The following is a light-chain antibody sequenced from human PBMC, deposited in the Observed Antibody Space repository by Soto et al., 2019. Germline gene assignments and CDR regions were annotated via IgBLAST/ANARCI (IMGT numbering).Light chain of an antibody. CDR1: QSISSW. Sequence: DIQMTQSPSTLSASVGDRVTITCRASQSISSWLAWYQQKPGKAPKLLIFDASSLESGVPSRFSGSGSGTDFTLTISSLQPDDFATYYCQQYSSYWYTFGQGTKLEIK. J-gene: IGKJ2*01. CDR2: DAS. CDR3: QQYSSYWYT. V-gene: IGKV1-5*01.